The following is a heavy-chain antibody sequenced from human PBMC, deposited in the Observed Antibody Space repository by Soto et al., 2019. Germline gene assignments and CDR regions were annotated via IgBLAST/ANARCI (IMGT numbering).Heavy chain of an antibody. CDR1: GGSIRSYC. V-gene: IGHV4-59*12. D-gene: IGHD2-15*01. Sequence: SETLSLTCTVSGGSIRSYCWTWIRQPPGEGLEWIGCICNSGTTNYNPSLKSRVAISIDTSKNQFSLQLSSVTAADTAVYYFARGGVGRGYCSGGSCYPDYWGQGTLVTVSS. J-gene: IGHJ4*02. CDR2: ICNSGTT. CDR3: ARGGVGRGYCSGGSCYPDY.